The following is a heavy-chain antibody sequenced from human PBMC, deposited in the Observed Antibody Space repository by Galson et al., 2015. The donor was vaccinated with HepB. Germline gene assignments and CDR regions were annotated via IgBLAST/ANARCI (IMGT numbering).Heavy chain of an antibody. CDR3: AREIEDIVVVVAGHEFDY. D-gene: IGHD2-15*01. CDR2: ISSSSSYI. CDR1: GFTFSSYS. Sequence: SLRLSCAASGFTFSSYSMNWVRQAPGKGLEWVSSISSSSSYIYYADSVKGRFTISRDNAKNSLYLQMNSLRAEDTAVYYCAREIEDIVVVVAGHEFDYWGQGTLVTVSS. J-gene: IGHJ4*02. V-gene: IGHV3-21*01.